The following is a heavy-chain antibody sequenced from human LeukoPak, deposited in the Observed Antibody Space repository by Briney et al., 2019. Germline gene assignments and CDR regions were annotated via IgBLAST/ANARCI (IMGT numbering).Heavy chain of an antibody. Sequence: GGSLRLSCAASGFSFSTYNVNWVRQAPGQRLEWVSSITSGSSYIYYADSVKGRFTISRDNSKNTLYLQMSSLRAEDTAVYYCAKGGYAFDIWGQGTMVTVSS. V-gene: IGHV3-21*04. CDR2: ITSGSSYI. D-gene: IGHD1-26*01. J-gene: IGHJ3*02. CDR1: GFSFSTYN. CDR3: AKGGYAFDI.